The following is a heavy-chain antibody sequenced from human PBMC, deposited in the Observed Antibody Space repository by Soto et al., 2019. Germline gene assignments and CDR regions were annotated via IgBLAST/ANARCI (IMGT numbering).Heavy chain of an antibody. CDR1: GFTFSNAW. CDR3: TTYYYDSSGYYYPKPEDY. Sequence: EVQLVESGGGLVKPGGSLRLSCAASGFTFSNAWMNWVRQAPGKGLEWVGRIKSKTDGGTTDYAAPVKGRFTISRDDSKNTLYLQMNSLKTEDTAVYYCTTYYYDSSGYYYPKPEDYWGQGTLVTVSS. V-gene: IGHV3-15*07. CDR2: IKSKTDGGTT. J-gene: IGHJ4*02. D-gene: IGHD3-22*01.